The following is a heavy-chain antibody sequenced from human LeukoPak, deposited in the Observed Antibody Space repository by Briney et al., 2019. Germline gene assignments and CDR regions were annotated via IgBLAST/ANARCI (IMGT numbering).Heavy chain of an antibody. CDR1: GFTFSSYA. Sequence: GGSLRLSCAASGFTFSSYAMSWVRQAPGKGLEWVSAISGSGGSTYYADSVKGRLTISRDNSKNTLYLQMNSLRAEDTAVYYCAKDRVVVVAATLDYWGQGTLVTVSS. V-gene: IGHV3-23*01. D-gene: IGHD2-15*01. CDR2: ISGSGGST. J-gene: IGHJ4*02. CDR3: AKDRVVVVAATLDY.